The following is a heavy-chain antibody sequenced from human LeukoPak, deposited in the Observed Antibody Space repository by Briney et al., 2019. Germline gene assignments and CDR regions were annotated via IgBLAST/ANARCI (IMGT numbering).Heavy chain of an antibody. J-gene: IGHJ4*02. CDR1: GFTFSSYG. Sequence: GGSLRLSCAASGFTFSSYGIHWVRQAPGKGLEWVAFISYDGSNKYYAESVKGRCTISRDDSKNTLYLQMNSLKTEDTAVYYCAKVGVPYTSSWYDYWGQGTLVTVSS. CDR2: ISYDGSNK. CDR3: AKVGVPYTSSWYDY. V-gene: IGHV3-30*18. D-gene: IGHD6-13*01.